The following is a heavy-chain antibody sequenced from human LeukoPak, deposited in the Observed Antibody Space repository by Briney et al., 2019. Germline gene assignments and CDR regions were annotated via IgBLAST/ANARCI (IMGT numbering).Heavy chain of an antibody. CDR2: IYYSGST. Sequence: KPSETLSLTCTVSGGSISSSSYYWGWIRQPPGKGLEWIGSIYYSGSTYYNPSLKSRVTISVDTSKNQFSLKLSSVTAADTAVYYCASQASIDYWGQGTLVTVSS. CDR1: GGSISSSSYY. D-gene: IGHD4-11*01. CDR3: ASQASIDY. V-gene: IGHV4-39*01. J-gene: IGHJ4*02.